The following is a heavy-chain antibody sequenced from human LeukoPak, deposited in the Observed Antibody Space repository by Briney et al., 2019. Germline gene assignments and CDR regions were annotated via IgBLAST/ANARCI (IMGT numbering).Heavy chain of an antibody. V-gene: IGHV4-61*01. D-gene: IGHD3-9*01. CDR3: ASSGFFDWSSFDY. CDR1: GGSVSSGSYY. Sequence: SETLSLTCTVSGGSVSSGSYYWSWIRQPPGKGLEWIGYIYYSGSTNYNPSLKSRATISVDTSKNQFSLKLSSVTAADTAVYYCASSGFFDWSSFDYWGQGTLVTVSS. CDR2: IYYSGST. J-gene: IGHJ4*02.